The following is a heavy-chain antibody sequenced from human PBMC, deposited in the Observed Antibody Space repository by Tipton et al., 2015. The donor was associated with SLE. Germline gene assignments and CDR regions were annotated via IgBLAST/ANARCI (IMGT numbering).Heavy chain of an antibody. CDR1: GGSISSSNW. D-gene: IGHD3-9*01. CDR3: ARDGSRYDIFTGGHDALDI. Sequence: TLSLTCAVSGGSISSSNWWSWVRQPPGKGLEWIGEIYHSGSTNYNPSLKSRVTISVDTSKNHFSLKLSSVTAADTAVYYCARDGSRYDIFTGGHDALDIWGQGTMVTVSS. V-gene: IGHV4-4*02. CDR2: IYHSGST. J-gene: IGHJ3*02.